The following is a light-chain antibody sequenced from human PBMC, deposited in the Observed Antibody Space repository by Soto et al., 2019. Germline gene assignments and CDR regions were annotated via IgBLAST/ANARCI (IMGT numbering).Light chain of an antibody. J-gene: IGKJ2*01. CDR1: QSVLYSSNNKNF. V-gene: IGKV4-1*01. CDR3: QQYFTTPPHT. CDR2: WAS. Sequence: DIVMTQSPDSLAVSLGERATINCKSSQSVLYSSNNKNFLAWYQQKPGQPPKLLISWASTRESGVPDRFSGSGSGTDFTLTISSLQAEDVAVYYCQQYFTTPPHTFGQGSKVEIK.